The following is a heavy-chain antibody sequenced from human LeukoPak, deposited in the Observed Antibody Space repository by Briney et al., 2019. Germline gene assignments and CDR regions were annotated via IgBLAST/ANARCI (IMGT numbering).Heavy chain of an antibody. CDR2: IYRSSNGETT. J-gene: IGHJ4*02. V-gene: IGHV3-15*01. Sequence: MSGGSLRLSCAASGITFSNAWMTWVRQAPGKGLEWVGRIYRSSNGETTDYGAPVKGRFTMSRDDSKNTLYLQMNSLKTEDTAVYYCTTYGSGSCPFWGQGTLVTVSS. D-gene: IGHD6-19*01. CDR3: TTYGSGSCPF. CDR1: GITFSNAW.